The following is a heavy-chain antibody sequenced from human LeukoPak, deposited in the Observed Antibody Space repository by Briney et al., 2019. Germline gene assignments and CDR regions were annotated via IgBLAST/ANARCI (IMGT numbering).Heavy chain of an antibody. Sequence: GGSLRLSCAASGFTFSSYGMHWVRQAPGKGLEWVAVISYDGSNKYYADSVKGRFTISRDNSKNTLYLQMNSLRAEDTAVYYCAKSLVRGVVVVVAATFDYWGQGTLVTVSS. CDR1: GFTFSSYG. V-gene: IGHV3-30*18. D-gene: IGHD2-15*01. J-gene: IGHJ4*02. CDR2: ISYDGSNK. CDR3: AKSLVRGVVVVVAATFDY.